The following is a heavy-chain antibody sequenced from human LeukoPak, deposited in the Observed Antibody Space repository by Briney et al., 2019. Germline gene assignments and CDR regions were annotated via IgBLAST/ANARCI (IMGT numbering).Heavy chain of an antibody. CDR3: ARRWNYGIYYYIDV. CDR2: INPGGRI. D-gene: IGHD1-7*01. CDR1: GGSFDTYY. J-gene: IGHJ6*03. V-gene: IGHV4-34*01. Sequence: PSETLSLTCAVYGGSFDTYYWGWIRQSPGRGLEWIGEINPGGRINYNPSLMSRVTISIDTSKKQFSLNLSSVTAADTAVYYCARRWNYGIYYYIDVWGTGTTVTVSS.